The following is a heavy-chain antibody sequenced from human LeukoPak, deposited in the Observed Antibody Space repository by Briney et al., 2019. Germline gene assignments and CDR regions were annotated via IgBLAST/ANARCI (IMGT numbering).Heavy chain of an antibody. CDR3: ARDPGSGSYYSLFDY. J-gene: IGHJ4*02. V-gene: IGHV1-2*02. CDR2: INPNSGGT. D-gene: IGHD3-10*01. Sequence: GASVKVSCKASGYTFTGHYMHWVRQAPGQGLEWMGWINPNSGGTNYAQKFQGRVTMTRDTSISTAYMELSRLRSDDTAVYYCARDPGSGSYYSLFDYWGQGTLVTVSS. CDR1: GYTFTGHY.